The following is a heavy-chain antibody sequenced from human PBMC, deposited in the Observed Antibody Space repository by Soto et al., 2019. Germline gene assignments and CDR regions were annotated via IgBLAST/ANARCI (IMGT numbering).Heavy chain of an antibody. D-gene: IGHD3-10*01. J-gene: IGHJ5*01. Sequence: GGSLRLSCAASGFTFSSYSMNWVRQAPGKGLEWVSYISSSSSTVYYADSVKGRFTISRDNAKNSLYLQMDSLTAEDTAVYYCAREADSGLLWFGNPDSWGRGTLVTVSS. V-gene: IGHV3-48*04. CDR3: AREADSGLLWFGNPDS. CDR1: GFTFSSYS. CDR2: ISSSSSTV.